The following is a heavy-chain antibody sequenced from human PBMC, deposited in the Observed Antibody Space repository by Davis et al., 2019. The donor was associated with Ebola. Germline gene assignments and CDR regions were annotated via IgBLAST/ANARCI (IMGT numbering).Heavy chain of an antibody. D-gene: IGHD2-15*01. CDR3: ARGLYSGAFDI. CDR1: GDSMSDYY. J-gene: IGHJ3*02. CDR2: IYYSGTT. Sequence: SETLSLTCTVSGDSMSDYYYNWIRQPPGRGLEWIGNIYYSGTTNLNPSLKSRVTISGDTSKNQFSLKLSSVTAADTAMYYCARGLYSGAFDIWGQGTMVTVSS. V-gene: IGHV4-59*01.